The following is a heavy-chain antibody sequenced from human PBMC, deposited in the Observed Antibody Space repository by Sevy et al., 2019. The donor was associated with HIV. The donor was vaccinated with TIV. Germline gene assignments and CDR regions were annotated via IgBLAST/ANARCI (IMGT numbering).Heavy chain of an antibody. V-gene: IGHV3-23*01. CDR2: ISGSGGST. D-gene: IGHD6-19*01. CDR1: GFTFSSYA. J-gene: IGHJ1*01. Sequence: GGSLRLSCAASGFTFSSYAMSWVRQAPGKGLEWVSAISGSGGSTYYADSVKGRFTISRDNSKNTLYLQMNSLRAEDTAVYYCAKDEVGQWPESGPLFQHWGQGTLVTVSS. CDR3: AKDEVGQWPESGPLFQH.